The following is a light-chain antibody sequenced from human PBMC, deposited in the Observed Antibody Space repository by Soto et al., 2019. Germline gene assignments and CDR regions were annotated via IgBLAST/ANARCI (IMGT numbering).Light chain of an antibody. CDR3: SSYTSSSTPWV. Sequence: QSVLTQSASVSGSPGQSITISCTGTSSDVGGYNYVSWYQQHPGKAPKLMIYEVSNRPSGVSNRFSGSKSGNTASLTISGLQAEDEADYYCSSYTSSSTPWVFGGGTKVTVL. J-gene: IGLJ3*02. V-gene: IGLV2-14*01. CDR1: SSDVGGYNY. CDR2: EVS.